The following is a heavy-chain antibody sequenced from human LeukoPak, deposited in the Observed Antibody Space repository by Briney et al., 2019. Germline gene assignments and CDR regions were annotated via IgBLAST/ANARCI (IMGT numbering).Heavy chain of an antibody. J-gene: IGHJ4*02. CDR3: ARDLWFGEPIADSDD. D-gene: IGHD3-10*01. CDR1: GFTFSSYR. CDR2: ISSSSSYI. Sequence: GGSLRLSCAASGFTFSSYRMNWVRQAPGKGLEWVSSISSSSSYIYYADSVKGRFTISRDNAKNSLYLQMNSLRAEDTAVYYCARDLWFGEPIADSDDWGQGTLVTVSS. V-gene: IGHV3-21*01.